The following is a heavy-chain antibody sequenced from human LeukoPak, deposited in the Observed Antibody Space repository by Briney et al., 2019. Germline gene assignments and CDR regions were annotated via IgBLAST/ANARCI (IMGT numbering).Heavy chain of an antibody. CDR3: AKSGKDGLLWFGELVSNYYYMDV. CDR1: GFIFDDYA. Sequence: GGSLRLSCAASGFIFDDYAMHWVRQAPGKGLEWVSGVSWKSDTVGYADSVKGRFTISRDNAKNSLYLQMNGLRAEDAALYYCAKSGKDGLLWFGELVSNYYYMDVWGKGTTVTVSS. V-gene: IGHV3-9*01. D-gene: IGHD3-10*01. J-gene: IGHJ6*03. CDR2: VSWKSDTV.